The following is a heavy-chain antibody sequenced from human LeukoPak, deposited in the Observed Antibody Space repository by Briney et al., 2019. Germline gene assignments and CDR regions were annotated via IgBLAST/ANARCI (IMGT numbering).Heavy chain of an antibody. CDR1: GFTFSSYR. J-gene: IGHJ6*04. V-gene: IGHV3-21*01. CDR2: ISSSSSYI. Sequence: PGGSLRLSCAASGFTFSSYRMNWVRQAPGKGLEWVPSISSSSSYIYYADSVKGRFTISRDNAKNSLYLQMNSLRAEDTAVYYCARDDAGEYYDILTGYYQTYYYYGMDVWGKGTTVTVSS. D-gene: IGHD3-9*01. CDR3: ARDDAGEYYDILTGYYQTYYYYGMDV.